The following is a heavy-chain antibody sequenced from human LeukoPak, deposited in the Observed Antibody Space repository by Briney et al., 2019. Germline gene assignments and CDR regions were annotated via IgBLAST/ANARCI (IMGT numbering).Heavy chain of an antibody. Sequence: ASVKVSCKASGYTFTYRYLHWVRQAPGQALEWMGWITPFNGNTNYAQKFQDRVTITRDRSMSTAYKELSSLRSEDTAMYYCASWSWADNWFDPWGQGTLVTVSS. V-gene: IGHV1-45*02. CDR2: ITPFNGNT. CDR1: GYTFTYRY. J-gene: IGHJ5*02. CDR3: ASWSWADNWFDP. D-gene: IGHD1-26*01.